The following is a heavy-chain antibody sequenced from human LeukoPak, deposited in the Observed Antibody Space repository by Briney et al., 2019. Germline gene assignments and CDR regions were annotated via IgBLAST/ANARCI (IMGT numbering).Heavy chain of an antibody. CDR3: ATLCSGGSCYSQDY. V-gene: IGHV4-39*01. CDR2: IHSSGNS. D-gene: IGHD2-15*01. Sequence: PSETLSLTCTVSGGSISGTDLYWGWIRQLPGKGLEWIGNIHSSGNSFCNPSLKSRVTISVDTSKNQFSLKLSSVTAADTAVYYCATLCSGGSCYSQDYWGQGTLVTVSS. J-gene: IGHJ4*02. CDR1: GGSISGTDLY.